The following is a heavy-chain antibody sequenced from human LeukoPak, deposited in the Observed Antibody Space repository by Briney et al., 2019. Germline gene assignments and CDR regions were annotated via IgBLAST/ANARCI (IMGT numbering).Heavy chain of an antibody. V-gene: IGHV4-59*01. D-gene: IGHD6-19*01. CDR1: GGSISSYY. CDR3: ARAPGYSSGWYDY. Sequence: SETLSLTCTVSGGSISSYYWSWIRQPPGEGLEWIGYIYYSGSTNYNPSLTSRVTISVDTSKNQFSLKLSSVTAADTAVYYCARAPGYSSGWYDYWGQGTLVTVSS. CDR2: IYYSGST. J-gene: IGHJ4*02.